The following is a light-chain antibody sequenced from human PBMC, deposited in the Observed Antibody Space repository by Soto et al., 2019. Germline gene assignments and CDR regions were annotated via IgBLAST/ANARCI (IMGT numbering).Light chain of an antibody. V-gene: IGLV1-47*01. CDR1: SSNIGSHY. CDR3: AVWDASLTGWV. J-gene: IGLJ3*02. CDR2: RDG. Sequence: QSALTQPPSASGTPGQSLTISCAGSSSNIGSHYVYWYQHLPGTAPKLLIFRDGQRPSGVPDRFFGSKSGTSASLAISGHRSEDEAHYYCAVWDASLTGWVFGGGTKLTVL.